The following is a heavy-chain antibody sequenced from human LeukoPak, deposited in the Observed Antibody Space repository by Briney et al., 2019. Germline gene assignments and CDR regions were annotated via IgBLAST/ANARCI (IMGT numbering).Heavy chain of an antibody. CDR2: ISAYNGNT. Sequence: ASVKVSCKASGYTFTSYGISWVRQAPGQGLEWMGWISAYNGNTNYAQKLQGRVTMTTDTSTSTAYMELRSLRSDDTAVYYCAREWDYYDSSGYVNGYFDYWGQGTLVTVSS. D-gene: IGHD3-22*01. V-gene: IGHV1-18*01. J-gene: IGHJ4*02. CDR1: GYTFTSYG. CDR3: AREWDYYDSSGYVNGYFDY.